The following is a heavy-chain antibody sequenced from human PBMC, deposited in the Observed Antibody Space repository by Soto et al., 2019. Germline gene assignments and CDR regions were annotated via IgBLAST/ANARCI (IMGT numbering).Heavy chain of an antibody. V-gene: IGHV1-18*01. CDR1: GYTFTNYG. Sequence: QVQLVQSGVEVKKPGASVKVSCHASGYTFTNYGITWLRQAPGQGLEWMGWVSAYNRNTNYAQRFQDRVAMTTDTSTRTAYMELRNLTSDDTAIYFCARERQYEPLLYWGQGTLVTVSS. CDR2: VSAYNRNT. J-gene: IGHJ4*02. CDR3: ARERQYEPLLY. D-gene: IGHD2-2*01.